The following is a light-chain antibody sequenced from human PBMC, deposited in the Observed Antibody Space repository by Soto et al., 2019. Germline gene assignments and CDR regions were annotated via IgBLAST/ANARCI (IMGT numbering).Light chain of an antibody. CDR2: GAS. CDR1: QSVSSN. J-gene: IGKJ1*01. CDR3: QQYGSSLTWT. V-gene: IGKV3-20*01. Sequence: EVLMTQSPATRSVSRGEKSTLXXRASQSVSSNLAWYQQKPGQATRLLXYGASSRATGIPDRFSGSGSGTDFTLTISRLEPEDFAVYYCQQYGSSLTWTFGQGTKVDI.